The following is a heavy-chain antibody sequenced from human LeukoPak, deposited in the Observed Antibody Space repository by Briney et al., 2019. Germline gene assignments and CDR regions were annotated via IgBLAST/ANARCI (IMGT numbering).Heavy chain of an antibody. J-gene: IGHJ4*02. D-gene: IGHD2-15*01. CDR1: GFTFSSYG. V-gene: IGHV3-30*18. Sequence: PGRSLRLSCAASGFTFSSYGMHWVRQAPGKGLEWVAVISYDGSNKYYADSVKGRFTISRDNSKNTLYLQMNSLRAEDTAVYYCAKEGCSGGSCYYYWGQGTLVTVSS. CDR2: ISYDGSNK. CDR3: AKEGCSGGSCYYY.